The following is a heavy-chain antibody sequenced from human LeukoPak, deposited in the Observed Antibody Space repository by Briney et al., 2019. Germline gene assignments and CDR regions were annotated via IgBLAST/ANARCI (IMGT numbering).Heavy chain of an antibody. D-gene: IGHD3-22*01. Sequence: GGSLRLSCAASGFTFSNSGMHWVRQAPGKGLEWVAVISYDGSNKYYADSVKGRFTISRDNSKNTLYLQMYSLRAEDTAVYYCAKNYYDTSGFDYWGQGTLVTVSS. CDR1: GFTFSNSG. CDR3: AKNYYDTSGFDY. J-gene: IGHJ4*02. CDR2: ISYDGSNK. V-gene: IGHV3-30*18.